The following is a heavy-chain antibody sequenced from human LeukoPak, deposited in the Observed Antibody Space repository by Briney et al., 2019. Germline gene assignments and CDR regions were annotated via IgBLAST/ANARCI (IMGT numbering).Heavy chain of an antibody. CDR3: ARQPGGGISIAAAGHFDY. D-gene: IGHD6-13*01. Sequence: SETLSLTCTVSGGSVSSDYWSWIRQPPGKGLEWIGYMHSNGNSAYNPSLSSRVTVSLDTSKNQFSLRLESVTAADTALYYCARQPGGGISIAAAGHFDYWGQGTLVTVSS. J-gene: IGHJ4*02. CDR2: MHSNGNS. CDR1: GGSVSSDY. V-gene: IGHV4-59*08.